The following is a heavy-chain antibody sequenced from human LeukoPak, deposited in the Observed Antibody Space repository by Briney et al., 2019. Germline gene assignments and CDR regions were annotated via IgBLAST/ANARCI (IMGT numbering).Heavy chain of an antibody. CDR2: ISGSGGST. CDR1: GFTFSSYW. V-gene: IGHV3-21*04. D-gene: IGHD3-16*02. Sequence: GGSLRLSCVASGFTFSSYWMHWVRQDPRKGLEWVSSISGSGGSTWYADSVKGRFTISRDNAKNSLYLQMNSLRAEDTAVYYCARDRIPVRSRIMITFGGVIASDYWGQGTLVTVSS. J-gene: IGHJ4*02. CDR3: ARDRIPVRSRIMITFGGVIASDY.